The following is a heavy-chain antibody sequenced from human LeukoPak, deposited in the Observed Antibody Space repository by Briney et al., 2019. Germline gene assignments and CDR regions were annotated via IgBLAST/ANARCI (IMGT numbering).Heavy chain of an antibody. J-gene: IGHJ4*02. V-gene: IGHV4-39*01. CDR1: GGSISSRAYY. D-gene: IGHD6-6*01. CDR3: ARHRAYSSSSPFDY. Sequence: SETLSLTCIVSGGSISSRAYYWTWIRQPPGKGLEWIGTIYYSGVTYYNPSLKSRVTMFVDMSKNQFSLRLSSVTAADTAVYYCARHRAYSSSSPFDYWGQGTLVTVSS. CDR2: IYYSGVT.